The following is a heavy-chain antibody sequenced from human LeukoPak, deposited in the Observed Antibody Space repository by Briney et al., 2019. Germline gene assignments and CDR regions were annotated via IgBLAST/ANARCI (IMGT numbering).Heavy chain of an antibody. CDR1: GYTFTSYD. Sequence: ASVKVSCKASGYTFTSYDVNWVRQATGQGPEWIGWRNPSIGNKGYAQKSQGRVTMNRNTSISTAYMELSSLRSEDTAVYYCARGRDFWSGTKNCFDPWGQGTLVTVSS. CDR2: RNPSIGNK. J-gene: IGHJ5*02. D-gene: IGHD3-3*01. V-gene: IGHV1-8*01. CDR3: ARGRDFWSGTKNCFDP.